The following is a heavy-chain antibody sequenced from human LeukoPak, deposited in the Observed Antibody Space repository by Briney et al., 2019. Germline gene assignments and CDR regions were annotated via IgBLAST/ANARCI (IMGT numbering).Heavy chain of an antibody. Sequence: SETLSLTCTVSGGSISSYYWSWIRQPPGKGLEWIGYIYYSGSTNYNPSLKSRVTISVDTSKSQFSLKLRSVTAADTAVYYCARKGYYFYMDAWGKGTTVTVSS. V-gene: IGHV4-59*12. J-gene: IGHJ6*03. CDR2: IYYSGST. CDR3: ARKGYYFYMDA. CDR1: GGSISSYY.